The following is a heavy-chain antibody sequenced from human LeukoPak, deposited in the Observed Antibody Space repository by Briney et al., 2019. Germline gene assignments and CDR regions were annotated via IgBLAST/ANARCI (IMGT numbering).Heavy chain of an antibody. CDR2: LYSSGNS. J-gene: IGHJ4*02. CDR1: GFTVSDNY. V-gene: IGHV3-53*01. Sequence: GGSLRLSCEVSGFTVSDNYMSWVRQAPGKGLEWVSVLYSSGNSYYADSVKGRFTISRDNSKNTLYLQMNSLRAEDTAVYYCAKTPYRVTSYHFDYWGQGTLVTVSS. CDR3: AKTPYRVTSYHFDY. D-gene: IGHD2-21*02.